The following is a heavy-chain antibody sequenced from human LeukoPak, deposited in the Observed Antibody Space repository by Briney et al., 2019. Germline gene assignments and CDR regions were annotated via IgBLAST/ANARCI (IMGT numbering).Heavy chain of an antibody. CDR3: ARGPGYGDFDY. V-gene: IGHV4-61*01. D-gene: IGHD4-17*01. Sequence: PSETLSLTCTVSGGSVSSGTYYWNWIRQPPGKGLEWIGYIYYSGSTNYNPSLKSRVTISADTSKNQFSLKLRSVTAADTAVYYCARGPGYGDFDYWGQGTLVTVPS. CDR2: IYYSGST. CDR1: GGSVSSGTYY. J-gene: IGHJ4*02.